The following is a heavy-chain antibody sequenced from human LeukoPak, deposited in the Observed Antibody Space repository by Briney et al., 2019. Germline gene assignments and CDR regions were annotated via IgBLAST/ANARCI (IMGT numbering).Heavy chain of an antibody. CDR1: GFSISDHY. J-gene: IGHJ4*02. CDR3: AKDQDPDRECSSTSCYRITPYDY. Sequence: GGSLRLSCAASGFSISDHYMDWVRQAPGKGLEWVGRTRNKANSYTTEYAASVKGRFTISREDSKNSLYLQMNSLKTEDTAVYYCAKDQDPDRECSSTSCYRITPYDYWGQGTLVTVSS. CDR2: TRNKANSYTT. V-gene: IGHV3-72*01. D-gene: IGHD2-2*01.